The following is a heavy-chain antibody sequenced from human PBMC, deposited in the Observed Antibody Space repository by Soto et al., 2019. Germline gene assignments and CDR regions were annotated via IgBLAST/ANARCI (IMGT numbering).Heavy chain of an antibody. J-gene: IGHJ4*02. Sequence: SETLSLTCAVYGGSFSGYYWSWIRQPPGKGLEWIGEINHSGSTNYNPSLKSRVTISVDTSKNQFSLKLSSVTAADTAVYYCARGLVGIWFGDLNDYWGQGTLVTVSS. D-gene: IGHD3-10*01. CDR1: GGSFSGYY. CDR3: ARGLVGIWFGDLNDY. V-gene: IGHV4-34*01. CDR2: INHSGST.